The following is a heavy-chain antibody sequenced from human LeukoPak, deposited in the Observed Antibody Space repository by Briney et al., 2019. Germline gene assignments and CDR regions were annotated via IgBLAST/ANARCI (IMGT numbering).Heavy chain of an antibody. D-gene: IGHD1-26*01. J-gene: IGHJ3*02. Sequence: GGSLRLSCAVSVYTFRCHRMKSVPQAPGKVLEWVSSISSSSSYIYYAGSVKGRFTISRDNAKNSLYLQMNSLRAEDTAVYYCARVGATGAFDIWGQGTMVTVSS. CDR2: ISSSSSYI. V-gene: IGHV3-21*01. CDR3: ARVGATGAFDI. CDR1: VYTFRCHR.